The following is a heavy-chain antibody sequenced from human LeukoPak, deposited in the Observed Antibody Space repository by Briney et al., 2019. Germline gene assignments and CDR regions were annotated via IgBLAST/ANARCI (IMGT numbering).Heavy chain of an antibody. J-gene: IGHJ4*02. Sequence: PSETLSLTCTVSSDSNSTYYWSWIRQPAGKGLEWIGRIHGTGSTNYNPSLKSRVTMSVDASKKEFSLELTSVTAADTAVYYCARAVSTLYYFDYWGQGTLVTVSS. V-gene: IGHV4-4*07. D-gene: IGHD3-3*02. CDR2: IHGTGST. CDR3: ARAVSTLYYFDY. CDR1: SDSNSTYY.